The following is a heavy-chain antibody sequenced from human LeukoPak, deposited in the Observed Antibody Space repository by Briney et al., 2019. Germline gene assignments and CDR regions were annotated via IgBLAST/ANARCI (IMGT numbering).Heavy chain of an antibody. V-gene: IGHV4-4*07. CDR1: GGSISSYY. Sequence: SETLSLTCTVSGGSISSYYWSWIRQPAGKGLEWIGRIYTSGSTNYNPSLKSRVTMSVDTSKNQFSLKLSSVTAADTAVYYCARDVTMVRGVTTPLTKPLCYMDVWGKGTTVTVSS. CDR3: ARDVTMVRGVTTPLTKPLCYMDV. D-gene: IGHD3-10*01. CDR2: IYTSGST. J-gene: IGHJ6*03.